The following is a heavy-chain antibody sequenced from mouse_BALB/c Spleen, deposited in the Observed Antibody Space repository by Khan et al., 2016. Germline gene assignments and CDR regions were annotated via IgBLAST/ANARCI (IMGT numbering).Heavy chain of an antibody. J-gene: IGHJ2*01. D-gene: IGHD1-1*01. CDR1: GYTFTSYW. CDR3: EGIRRIVATYFDY. CDR2: TNPTNGRT. V-gene: IGHV1S81*02. Sequence: QVQLKQSGAELVKAGASVKMSCKASGYTFTSYWMHWVKQRLGQGLEWFAETNPTNGRTYYNEKFKSKATLTVDKSSSTAYMLLSGPTFEDSAVYYGEGIRRIVATYFDYGAKAPLSQSPQ.